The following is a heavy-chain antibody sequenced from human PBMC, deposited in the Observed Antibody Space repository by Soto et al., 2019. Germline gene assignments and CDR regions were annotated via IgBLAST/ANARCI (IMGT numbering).Heavy chain of an antibody. CDR3: AREVLVRGIKYHGMDV. Sequence: QVQLVESGGGVVQPGRSLSLSCAASGFTFSSYGIHWVRQAPGKGLEWVAVIWDDGSNKYYADSVKGRFTISRDNSKNTLYLQMTRLRAEDTAVYYCAREVLVRGIKYHGMDVWGQGTTVTVSS. J-gene: IGHJ6*02. CDR1: GFTFSSYG. D-gene: IGHD3-10*01. CDR2: IWDDGSNK. V-gene: IGHV3-33*01.